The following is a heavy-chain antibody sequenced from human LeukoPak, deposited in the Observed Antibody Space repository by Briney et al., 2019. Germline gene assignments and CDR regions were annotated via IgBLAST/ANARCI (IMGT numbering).Heavy chain of an antibody. Sequence: PGGSLRLSCAASGFIFSSYWMHWVRHAPGKGLAWVSRINTDGSSTSYADSVKGRFTISRDSAKNTLYLQMNSLRAEDTAVYYCAREGGNVVGPVDYWGQGTLVTVSS. CDR1: GFIFSSYW. CDR3: AREGGNVVGPVDY. D-gene: IGHD2-15*01. J-gene: IGHJ4*02. V-gene: IGHV3-74*01. CDR2: INTDGSST.